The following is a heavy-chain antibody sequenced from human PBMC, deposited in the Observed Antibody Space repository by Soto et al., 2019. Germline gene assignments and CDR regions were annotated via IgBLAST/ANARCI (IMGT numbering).Heavy chain of an antibody. J-gene: IGHJ6*02. CDR1: GGTFSSYA. D-gene: IGHD6-13*01. CDR2: IIPIFGTA. V-gene: IGHV1-69*01. CDR3: ARAAGEGSSIPDYYYYGMDV. Sequence: QVQLVQSGAEVKKPGSSVKVSCKASGGTFSSYAISWVRQAPGQGLEWMGGIIPIFGTANYAQKVQGRVTITADESTSTAYMELSSLRSEDTAVYYCARAAGEGSSIPDYYYYGMDVWGQGTTVTVSS.